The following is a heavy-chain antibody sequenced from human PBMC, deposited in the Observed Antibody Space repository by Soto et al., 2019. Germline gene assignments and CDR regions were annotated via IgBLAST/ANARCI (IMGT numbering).Heavy chain of an antibody. D-gene: IGHD4-17*01. Sequence: QVQLQESGPGLVKPSGTLSLTCAVSGGSISSSNWWSWVRQPPGKGLEWIGEIYHSGRTNYNPSLTSRVTIAVDKSKNQFSLKLSSVTAADTAVYYCASYEDYVDGLGIWGQGTMVTVSS. CDR2: IYHSGRT. V-gene: IGHV4-4*02. CDR3: ASYEDYVDGLGI. CDR1: GGSISSSNW. J-gene: IGHJ3*02.